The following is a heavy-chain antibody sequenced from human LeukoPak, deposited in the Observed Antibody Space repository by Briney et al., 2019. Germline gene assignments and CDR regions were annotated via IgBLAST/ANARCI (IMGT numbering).Heavy chain of an antibody. V-gene: IGHV3-23*01. J-gene: IGHJ4*02. Sequence: GGSLRLSCVDSGFTFINAWMSWVRQAPGKGLEWVSSISGNGAHPYYADSVKGRFTISRDFSRNAVYLQMSSLRVEDTAEYYCAKAVDGRGYYFERGADFWGQGTMVTVSS. CDR3: AKAVDGRGYYFERGADF. D-gene: IGHD3-22*01. CDR1: GFTFINAW. CDR2: ISGNGAHP.